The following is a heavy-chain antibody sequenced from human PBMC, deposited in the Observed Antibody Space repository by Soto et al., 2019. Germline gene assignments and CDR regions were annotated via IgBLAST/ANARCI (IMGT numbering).Heavy chain of an antibody. CDR2: ISTDENKT. Sequence: AGGSLRLSCGASGFIFSTYSMNWVRQAPGKGLEWVATISTDENKTYYTDSVKGRFTISRDNSKNTLYLQVNSLRAEDTAVYYCARAMDTAMTSKDNWFDPWGQGTLVTVSS. CDR1: GFIFSTYS. D-gene: IGHD5-18*01. V-gene: IGHV3-30*03. J-gene: IGHJ5*02. CDR3: ARAMDTAMTSKDNWFDP.